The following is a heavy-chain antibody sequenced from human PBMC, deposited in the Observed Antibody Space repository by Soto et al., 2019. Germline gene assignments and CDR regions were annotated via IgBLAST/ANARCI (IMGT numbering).Heavy chain of an antibody. Sequence: EVQLLESGGGLVQPGGSLRLSCAASGFTFSSYAMSWVRQAPGKGLEWVSAISGSGGSTYYADSVKGRFTISRDNSKNTLYLQMNSLRAEDTAVYYCAKDKDWYYDSSGYLDYWGQGTVVTVSS. CDR1: GFTFSSYA. D-gene: IGHD3-22*01. V-gene: IGHV3-23*01. CDR2: ISGSGGST. J-gene: IGHJ4*02. CDR3: AKDKDWYYDSSGYLDY.